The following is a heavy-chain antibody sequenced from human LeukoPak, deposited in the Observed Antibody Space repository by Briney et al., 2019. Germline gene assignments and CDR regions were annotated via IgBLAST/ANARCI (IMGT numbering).Heavy chain of an antibody. CDR2: ISSSSSYI. CDR3: ARDLSYSFFTPIVQLPFDY. D-gene: IGHD1-26*01. V-gene: IGHV3-21*01. J-gene: IGHJ4*02. CDR1: GFTFSSYS. Sequence: PGGALRLSCAASGFTFSSYSMNWVRQAPGKGLEGVSSISSSSSYIYYADSVKGRFTISRDNAKNSLYLQMNSLRAEDTAVYYCARDLSYSFFTPIVQLPFDYWGQGTLVTVSS.